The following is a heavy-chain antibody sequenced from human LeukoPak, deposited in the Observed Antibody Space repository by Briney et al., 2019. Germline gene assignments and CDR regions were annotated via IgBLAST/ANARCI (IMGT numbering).Heavy chain of an antibody. CDR1: GFTVSSNY. CDR3: ARGHSISPNWFDP. Sequence: GGSLRLSCAASGFTVSSNYMTWVRQAPGKGLEWVANIKLDGSEKYYVDSVKGRFTISRDNAKNSLYLQMNSLRAEDTAVYYCARGHSISPNWFDPWGQGTLVTVSS. V-gene: IGHV3-7*01. D-gene: IGHD6-13*01. CDR2: IKLDGSEK. J-gene: IGHJ5*02.